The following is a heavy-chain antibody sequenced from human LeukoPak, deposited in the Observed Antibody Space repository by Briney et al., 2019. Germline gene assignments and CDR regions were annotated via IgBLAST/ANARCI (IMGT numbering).Heavy chain of an antibody. J-gene: IGHJ4*02. CDR2: ISSSSSYI. CDR1: GFTLSSSS. D-gene: IGHD6-19*01. Sequence: GGSLRLSCAASGFTLSSSSMNWVRQAPGKGLEWVSSISSSSSYIYYADSLKGRFTISRDNAKNSLYLQMDSLRAEDTAVYYCARQQWLDGAYYFDYWGEGTLATVSS. V-gene: IGHV3-21*01. CDR3: ARQQWLDGAYYFDY.